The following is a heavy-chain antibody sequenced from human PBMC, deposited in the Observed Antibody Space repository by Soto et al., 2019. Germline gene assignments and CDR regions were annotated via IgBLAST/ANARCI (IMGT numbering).Heavy chain of an antibody. V-gene: IGHV3-23*01. CDR1: GFTFSSYA. D-gene: IGHD6-6*01. CDR3: AKGGFGSSSLLAYYYFDY. Sequence: GGSLRLSCAASGFTFSSYAMSWVRQAPGKGLEWVSAISGSGGSTYYADSVKGRFTISRDNSKNTLYLQMNSLRAEDTAVYYCAKGGFGSSSLLAYYYFDYWGQGTLVTVSS. CDR2: ISGSGGST. J-gene: IGHJ4*02.